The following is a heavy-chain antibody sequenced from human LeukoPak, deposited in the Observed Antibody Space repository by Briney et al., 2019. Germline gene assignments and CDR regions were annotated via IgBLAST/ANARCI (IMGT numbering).Heavy chain of an antibody. CDR3: ARVRGVQQLTYFDY. J-gene: IGHJ4*02. CDR2: ISPGGSDS. V-gene: IGHV5-51*01. Sequence: GESLKISCKGSGYRFTDYWIGWVRQMPGKGLEWMGIISPGGSDSRYSPSFRGQVTISADKSISSAYLQWSSLKASDTAMYYCARVRGVQQLTYFDYWGQGILVTVSS. D-gene: IGHD6-13*01. CDR1: GYRFTDYW.